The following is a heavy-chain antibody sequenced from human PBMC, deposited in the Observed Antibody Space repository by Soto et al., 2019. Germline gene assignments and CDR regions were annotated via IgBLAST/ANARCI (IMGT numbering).Heavy chain of an antibody. CDR1: GGSISSYY. V-gene: IGHV4-59*01. J-gene: IGHJ4*02. CDR2: IYYSGST. CDR3: ARVVSGYDAFDY. Sequence: LSLTCTVSGGSISSYYWSWIRQPPGKGLEWIGYIYYSGSTNYNPSLKSRVTISVDTSKNQFSLKLSSVTAADTAVYYCARVVSGYDAFDYWGQGTLVTVSS. D-gene: IGHD5-12*01.